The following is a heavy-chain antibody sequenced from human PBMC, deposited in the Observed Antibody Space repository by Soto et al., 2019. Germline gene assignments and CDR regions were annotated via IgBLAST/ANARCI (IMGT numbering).Heavy chain of an antibody. CDR2: ISAYNGNT. CDR3: RITMVRIMDV. CDR1: GYTFTSYA. D-gene: IGHD3-10*01. J-gene: IGHJ6*02. V-gene: IGHV1-18*01. Sequence: ASVKVSCKASGYTFTSYAMHWVRQAPRQGLEWMGWISAYNGNTNYAQKLQGRVTMTTDTSTSTAYMELRSLRSDDTAVYYCRITMVRIMDVWGQGTTVTVSS.